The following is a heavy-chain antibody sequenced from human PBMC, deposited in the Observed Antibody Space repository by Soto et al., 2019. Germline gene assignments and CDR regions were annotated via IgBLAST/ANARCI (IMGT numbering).Heavy chain of an antibody. V-gene: IGHV1-18*01. J-gene: IGHJ4*02. CDR2: ISAYNGNT. D-gene: IGHD1-26*01. CDR1: GYSFTRYY. Sequence: QVQLVQSGAEVKKPGASVKVSCKASGYSFTRYYINWVRQAPGQGLEWMGWISAYNGNTHYEEKLQGRVTLTTDTSTSTADMELRSLRSDATAGYFCARGWQWDFVSDYWGQGTLVTVSS. CDR3: ARGWQWDFVSDY.